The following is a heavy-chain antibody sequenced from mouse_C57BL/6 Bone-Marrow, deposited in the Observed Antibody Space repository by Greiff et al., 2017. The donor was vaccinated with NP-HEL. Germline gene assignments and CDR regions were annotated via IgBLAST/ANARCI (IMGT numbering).Heavy chain of an antibody. V-gene: IGHV5-12*01. CDR1: GFTFSDYY. J-gene: IGHJ3*01. CDR3: ARQRGFAY. Sequence: EVKVVESGGGLVQPGGSLKLSCAASGFTFSDYYMYWVRQTPEKRLEWVAYISNGGGSTYYPDTVKGRFTISRDNAKNTLYLQMSRLTSEDTAMYYCARQRGFAYWGQGTLVTVSA. CDR2: ISNGGGST.